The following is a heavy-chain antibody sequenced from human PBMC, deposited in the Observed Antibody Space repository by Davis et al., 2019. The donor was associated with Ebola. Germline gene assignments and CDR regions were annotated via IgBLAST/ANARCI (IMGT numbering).Heavy chain of an antibody. V-gene: IGHV3-53*01. CDR2: IYSDGRT. CDR3: VTWLSEHFDS. CDR1: GFTVSNSY. D-gene: IGHD3-22*01. J-gene: IGHJ4*02. Sequence: PGGSLRLSCAASGFTVSNSYMTWVRQAPKKGLEWVSVIYSDGRTYYGDSVKGRFTISRDNYKNIVYLQMNSLRVEDTAVYYCVTWLSEHFDSWGQGTLVTVSS.